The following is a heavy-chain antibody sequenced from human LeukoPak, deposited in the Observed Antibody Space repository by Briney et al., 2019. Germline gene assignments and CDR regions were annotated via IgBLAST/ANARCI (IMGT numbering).Heavy chain of an antibody. V-gene: IGHV4-59*01. D-gene: IGHD2-8*01. CDR3: TKIANGGLSDY. Sequence: SETLSLTCAVSGGSISGYYWAWIRQPPGKVLEWIGYIHYSGNTNYNPSLKSRVTMSVDTSKNQFSLIVTSVTAADTAVYYCTKIANGGLSDYWGQGTLVTVFS. J-gene: IGHJ4*02. CDR2: IHYSGNT. CDR1: GGSISGYY.